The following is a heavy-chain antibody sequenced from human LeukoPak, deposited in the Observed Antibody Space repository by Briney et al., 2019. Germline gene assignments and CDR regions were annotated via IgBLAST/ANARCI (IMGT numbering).Heavy chain of an antibody. CDR3: ARDYGYSYGHRRVGAFDI. CDR1: GGSFSGYY. J-gene: IGHJ3*02. CDR2: INHSGST. V-gene: IGHV4-34*01. Sequence: PSETLSLTCAVYGGSFSGYYWSWIRQPPGKGLEWIGEINHSGSTNYNPSFKSRVTISVDTSKNQFSLKLSSVTAADTAVYYCARDYGYSYGHRRVGAFDIWGQGTMVTVSS. D-gene: IGHD5-18*01.